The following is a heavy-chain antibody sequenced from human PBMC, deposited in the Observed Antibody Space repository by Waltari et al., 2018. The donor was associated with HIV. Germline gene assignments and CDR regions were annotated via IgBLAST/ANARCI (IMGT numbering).Heavy chain of an antibody. D-gene: IGHD2-21*01. CDR2: ISGSGGST. CDR1: GFTFSSYA. V-gene: IGHV3-23*01. CDR3: AKAQLAYCGGDCYSYYYYYGMDV. Sequence: EVQLLESGGGLVQPGGSLRLSCAASGFTFSSYAMSWVRQAPGKGLEWVSAISGSGGSTYYADSVKGRFTTSRDNSKNTLYLQMNSLRAEDTAVYYCAKAQLAYCGGDCYSYYYYYGMDVWGQGTTVTVSS. J-gene: IGHJ6*02.